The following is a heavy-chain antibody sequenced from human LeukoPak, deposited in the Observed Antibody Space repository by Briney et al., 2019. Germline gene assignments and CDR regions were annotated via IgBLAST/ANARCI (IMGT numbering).Heavy chain of an antibody. Sequence: GALRLSRAASGFTFSSYWMSWVRQAPGKGLEWVANIKQDGSEKYYVDSVKGRFTISRDNAKNSLYLQMNSLRAEDTAVYYCASSVYSYGPIDYWGQGTLVTVSS. CDR2: IKQDGSEK. J-gene: IGHJ4*02. V-gene: IGHV3-7*01. CDR1: GFTFSSYW. CDR3: ASSVYSYGPIDY. D-gene: IGHD5-18*01.